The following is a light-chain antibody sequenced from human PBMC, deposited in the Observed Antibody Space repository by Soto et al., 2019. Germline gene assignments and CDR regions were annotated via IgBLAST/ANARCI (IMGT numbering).Light chain of an antibody. Sequence: QSVLTQPRSVSGSTGQAVTISCTGTSSDVGGYNYVSWYQQHPGKAPKLMIYDVSKRPSGVPDRFAGSTCGNTASLTISGLQAEDEAEYYRCSYAGSDTVVVFGGGSKLTVL. V-gene: IGLV2-11*01. CDR1: SSDVGGYNY. CDR3: CSYAGSDTVVV. CDR2: DVS. J-gene: IGLJ2*01.